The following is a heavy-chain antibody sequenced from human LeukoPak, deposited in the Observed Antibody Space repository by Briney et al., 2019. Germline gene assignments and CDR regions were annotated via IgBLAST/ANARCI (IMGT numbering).Heavy chain of an antibody. Sequence: GGSLRLSCAASGFTFSSYAMSWVRQAPGKGLEWVSAISGSGGSTYYADSVRGRFTISRDNAKNSLYLQMNSLRAEDTAVYYCTREGYSGYAADYWGQGTLVTVSS. J-gene: IGHJ4*02. V-gene: IGHV3-23*01. CDR1: GFTFSSYA. D-gene: IGHD5-12*01. CDR3: TREGYSGYAADY. CDR2: ISGSGGST.